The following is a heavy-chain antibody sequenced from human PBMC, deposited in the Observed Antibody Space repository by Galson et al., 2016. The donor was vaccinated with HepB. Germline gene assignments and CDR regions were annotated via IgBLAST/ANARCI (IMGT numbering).Heavy chain of an antibody. V-gene: IGHV3-30-3*01. CDR2: ISYDGSNK. CDR1: GFTFSSYA. D-gene: IGHD4-17*01. J-gene: IGHJ5*02. CDR3: ASGIGYGDYNWFDP. Sequence: SLRLSCAASGFTFSSYAMHWVRQAPGKGLEWVAVISYDGSNKYYADSVKGRFTISRDNSKNTLYLQMISLRAEDTAVYYCASGIGYGDYNWFDPWGQGTLVTVSS.